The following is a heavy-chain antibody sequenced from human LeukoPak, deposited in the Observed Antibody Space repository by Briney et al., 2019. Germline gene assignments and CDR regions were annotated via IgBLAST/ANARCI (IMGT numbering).Heavy chain of an antibody. J-gene: IGHJ4*02. CDR2: IWYDGSNE. CDR3: TRDRGGYTYATFDY. Sequence: GRSLRLSCAASGFAFSNYGMHWVRQAPGKGLEWVAVIWYDGSNEKYADSLKGRFTISRDNYKNRLYLQMTSLRAEDTAVYYCTRDRGGYTYATFDYWGLGTLVTVSS. V-gene: IGHV3-33*01. D-gene: IGHD5-18*01. CDR1: GFAFSNYG.